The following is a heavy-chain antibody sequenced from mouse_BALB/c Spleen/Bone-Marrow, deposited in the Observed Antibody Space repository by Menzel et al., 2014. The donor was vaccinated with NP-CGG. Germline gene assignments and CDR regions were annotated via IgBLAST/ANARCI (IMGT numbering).Heavy chain of an antibody. CDR1: GFDFRRYW. D-gene: IGHD2-3*01. CDR3: ARLGYYGYFVD. CDR2: INPESSTI. Sequence: DVKLVESGGGLVQPGGSLKLSCAASGFDFRRYWMSWVRQAPGKGLEWIGEINPESSTINYTPPLKDKFIISRDNAKNTLYLQMSKVRSEDTALYYCARLGYYGYFVDWGQGTTLTVSS. J-gene: IGHJ2*01. V-gene: IGHV4-1*02.